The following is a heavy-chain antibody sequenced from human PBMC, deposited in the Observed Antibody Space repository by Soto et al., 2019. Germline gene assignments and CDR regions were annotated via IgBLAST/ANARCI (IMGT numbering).Heavy chain of an antibody. V-gene: IGHV4-59*08. Sequence: PSETLSLTCTVSGGSISSYYWSWIRQPPGKGLEWIGYIYYSGSTNYNPSLKSRVTISVDTSKNQFSLKLSSVTAADTAVYYCRRSSRYTTDVWGQATTVTLSS. CDR1: GGSISSYY. D-gene: IGHD6-13*01. CDR2: IYYSGST. CDR3: RRSSRYTTDV. J-gene: IGHJ6*02.